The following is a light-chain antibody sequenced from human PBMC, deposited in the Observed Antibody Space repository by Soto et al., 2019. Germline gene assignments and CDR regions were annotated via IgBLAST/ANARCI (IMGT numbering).Light chain of an antibody. V-gene: IGLV1-44*01. CDR2: SNS. CDR3: VAWDDSLNGPV. J-gene: IGLJ2*01. CDR1: SSNIGSNT. Sequence: QSVLTQPPSASGTPGQRVTISCSGSSSNIGSNTVNWYQHLPGTAPKVLIYSNSQRPSGVPDRFSGSKSGTSASLAISGLQSEDEADYYCVAWDDSLNGPVLGGGTKLTVL.